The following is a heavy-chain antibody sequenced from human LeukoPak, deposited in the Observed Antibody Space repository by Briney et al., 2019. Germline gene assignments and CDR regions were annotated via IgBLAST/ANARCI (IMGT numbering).Heavy chain of an antibody. CDR3: ITGDYDFWSGFYSPNHYFDY. J-gene: IGHJ4*02. V-gene: IGHV3-15*01. CDR2: IKGKTAAGAP. D-gene: IGHD3-3*01. CDR1: GFTFTSAW. Sequence: GGSLRLSCAASGFTFTSAWMSWVRQAPGKGLEWVGRIKGKTAAGAPDYVASVKGRFTILRDDSKNTLFLQMNSLKTEDTAVYYCITGDYDFWSGFYSPNHYFDYWGQGTLVTVSS.